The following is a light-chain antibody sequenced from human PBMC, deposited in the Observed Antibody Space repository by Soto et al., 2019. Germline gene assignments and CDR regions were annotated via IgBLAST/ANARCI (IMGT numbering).Light chain of an antibody. J-gene: IGKJ1*01. V-gene: IGKV3-15*01. CDR1: QTISSN. CDR3: QHYNNWPAT. Sequence: EIVMTQSPATLSVSPGARATLSCGASQTISSNLAWYQQKPGQAPRLLMYGASTRATGIPARFSGSGSGTEFTLTISSLQSEDFAVYYCQHYNNWPATFGQGTKVDIK. CDR2: GAS.